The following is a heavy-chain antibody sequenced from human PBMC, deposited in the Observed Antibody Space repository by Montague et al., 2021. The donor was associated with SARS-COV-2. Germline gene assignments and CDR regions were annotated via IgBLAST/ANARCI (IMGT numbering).Heavy chain of an antibody. CDR3: ISDWFHYYDMDV. J-gene: IGHJ6*02. CDR2: IKSKTDGGTT. Sequence: SLRLSCAASGFTFSNAWMSWVRQAPGKGLEWVGRIKSKTDGGTTDYAAPAKGRLTIPRDDSKNTLYLQMNSLKTEDTAVYYCISDWFHYYDMDVWGQGTTVSVSS. D-gene: IGHD3-10*01. V-gene: IGHV3-15*05. CDR1: GFTFSNAW.